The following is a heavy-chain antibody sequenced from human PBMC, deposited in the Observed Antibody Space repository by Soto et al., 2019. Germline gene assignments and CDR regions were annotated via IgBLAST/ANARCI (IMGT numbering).Heavy chain of an antibody. Sequence: QVQLVQSGAEVKKPGASVKVSCKASGYTFTSYAMHWVRQAPGQRLEWMGWINAGNGNTKYSQKFQGRVTITRDTSASTAYMELSSLRSEDTAVYYCARDWVSMEWLRKESNWFDPWGQGTLVTVSS. CDR2: INAGNGNT. J-gene: IGHJ5*02. D-gene: IGHD5-12*01. V-gene: IGHV1-3*01. CDR1: GYTFTSYA. CDR3: ARDWVSMEWLRKESNWFDP.